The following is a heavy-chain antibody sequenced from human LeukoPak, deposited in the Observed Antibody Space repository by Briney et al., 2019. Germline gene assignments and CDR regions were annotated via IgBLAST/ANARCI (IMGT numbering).Heavy chain of an antibody. D-gene: IGHD3-16*02. CDR1: GATFTSYA. CDR2: IISIFGTA. V-gene: IGHV1-69*05. Sequence: AVTVSRKASGATFTSYAISRVRDGPGQGLGWMGRIISIFGTANSAQTVQGRVTITTDEYASTAYMELSSLRSEDTAVYYCAREPPYYDYVWGSYRYTRMYYFDYWGQGTLVTVSS. CDR3: AREPPYYDYVWGSYRYTRMYYFDY. J-gene: IGHJ4*02.